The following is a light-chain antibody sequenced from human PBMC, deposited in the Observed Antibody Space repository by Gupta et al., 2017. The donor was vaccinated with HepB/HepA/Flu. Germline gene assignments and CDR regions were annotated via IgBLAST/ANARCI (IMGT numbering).Light chain of an antibody. CDR1: QSVLYTSNNYNS. J-gene: IGKJ4*01. CDR2: WAS. CDR3: QQEDSSPVT. V-gene: IGKV4-1*01. Sequence: DIVMTQSPASLAVSLGERATINCKSSQSVLYTSNNYNSLAWYQPGRGHPPRLLIYWASTRESGVPDRFSGRGSGTDFTLTITSLQAEDVAVYYCQQEDSSPVTFGGGTKVAIK.